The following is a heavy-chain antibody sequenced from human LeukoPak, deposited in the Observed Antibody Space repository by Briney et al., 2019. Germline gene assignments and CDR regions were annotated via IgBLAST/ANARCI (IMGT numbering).Heavy chain of an antibody. CDR2: ISSSSSTI. Sequence: GGSLRPSCAASGFTFSSYSMNWVRQAPGKGLEWVSYISSSSSTIYYADSVKGRFTISRDNAKNSLYLQMNSLRAEDTAVYYCARDHNWGFSYWGQGTLVTVSS. CDR1: GFTFSSYS. D-gene: IGHD7-27*01. CDR3: ARDHNWGFSY. V-gene: IGHV3-48*01. J-gene: IGHJ4*02.